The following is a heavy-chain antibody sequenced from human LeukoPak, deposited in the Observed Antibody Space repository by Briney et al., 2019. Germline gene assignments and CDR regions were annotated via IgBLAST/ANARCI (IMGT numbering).Heavy chain of an antibody. CDR3: ARGWVGPVTTANWFDP. V-gene: IGHV4-4*07. Sequence: SETLSLTCTVSGGSISSYYWSWIRQPAGKGLEWIGRIYTSGSTNYNPSLKSRVTMSVDTSKNQFSLKLGSVTAADTAVYYCARGWVGPVTTANWFDPWGQGTLVTVSS. D-gene: IGHD4-17*01. CDR1: GGSISSYY. J-gene: IGHJ5*02. CDR2: IYTSGST.